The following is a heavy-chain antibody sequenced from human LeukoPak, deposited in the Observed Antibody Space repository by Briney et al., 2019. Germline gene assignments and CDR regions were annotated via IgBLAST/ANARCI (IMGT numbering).Heavy chain of an antibody. J-gene: IGHJ4*02. CDR1: GFTFDDHA. CDR3: LKGYSSAWYRYYFDY. V-gene: IGHV3-9*01. Sequence: HPGGSLSLSSAASGFTFDDHAIHWVRQPPGKGLEWGSGISWNSGSVGYADSVKGRFTISRDNAKNSLYLQVNSLRPEDTAFYYCLKGYSSAWYRYYFDYWGQGTLVTVSS. D-gene: IGHD6-19*01. CDR2: ISWNSGSV.